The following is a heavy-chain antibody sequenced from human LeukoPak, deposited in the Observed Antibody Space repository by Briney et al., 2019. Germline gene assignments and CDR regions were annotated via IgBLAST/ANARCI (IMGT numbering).Heavy chain of an antibody. CDR2: ISGSGDIT. Sequence: GGSLRLSCTASGFTFDNYAMIWVRQASGKGLEWVSAISGSGDITYYADSVKGRFTISRDNSKNTLYLQMDSLRVEDTAVHYCAKVTGGDMITYGGVDYWGQGTLVTVSS. CDR3: AKVTGGDMITYGGVDY. V-gene: IGHV3-23*01. CDR1: GFTFDNYA. J-gene: IGHJ4*02. D-gene: IGHD3-16*01.